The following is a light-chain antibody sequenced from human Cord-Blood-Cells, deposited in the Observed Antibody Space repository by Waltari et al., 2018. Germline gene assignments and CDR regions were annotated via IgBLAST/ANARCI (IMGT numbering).Light chain of an antibody. CDR1: QGISSY. CDR3: QQLNSYPPT. Sequence: IQLTQSPSSLSASVGDRVTITCRASQGISSYLAWYQQKPGKAPKLLLYAASTLQSGGPSRFSGSGSGTEFTLTISSLQPEDFATYYCQQLNSYPPTCGQGTKLEIK. J-gene: IGKJ2*01. CDR2: AAS. V-gene: IGKV1-9*01.